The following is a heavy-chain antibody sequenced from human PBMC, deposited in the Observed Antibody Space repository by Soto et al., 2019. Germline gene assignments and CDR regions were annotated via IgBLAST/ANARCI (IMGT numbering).Heavy chain of an antibody. Sequence: EVHLVESGGGLVQPGGSLRLSCAASGFTFSSYWMHWVRQVPGKGLVWVSRIKSDGSSTDYADSVEGRFTISRDNAKSALHLQMNSLRAEDTAVYFCASSPWSGYLYDHWGQGTLVTVSS. J-gene: IGHJ5*02. CDR2: IKSDGSST. CDR3: ASSPWSGYLYDH. V-gene: IGHV3-74*01. CDR1: GFTFSSYW. D-gene: IGHD3-3*01.